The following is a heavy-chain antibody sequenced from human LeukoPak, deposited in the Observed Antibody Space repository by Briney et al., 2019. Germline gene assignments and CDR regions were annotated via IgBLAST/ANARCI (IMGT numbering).Heavy chain of an antibody. D-gene: IGHD3-22*01. CDR3: YYDSSGYYSN. Sequence: PSETLSLTCAVYGGSFSGYYWSWIRQPPGKGLEWIGEINHSGSTNYNPSLKSRVTISVDTSKNQFSLKLSSVTAADTAVYYCYYDSSGYYSNWGQGTLVTVSS. CDR1: GGSFSGYY. CDR2: INHSGST. J-gene: IGHJ4*02. V-gene: IGHV4-34*01.